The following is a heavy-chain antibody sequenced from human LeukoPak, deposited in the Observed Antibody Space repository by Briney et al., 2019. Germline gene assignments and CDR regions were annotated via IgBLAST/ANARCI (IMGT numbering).Heavy chain of an antibody. J-gene: IGHJ6*04. CDR3: ARELEDGHYYYGMDV. D-gene: IGHD5-24*01. V-gene: IGHV1-69*06. CDR1: GGTFSSYA. CDR2: IIPIFGTA. Sequence: SVKVSCKASGGTFSSYAISWVRQAPGQGLEWMGGIIPIFGTANCAQKFQGRVTITADKSTSTAYMELSSLRSEDTAVYYCARELEDGHYYYGMDVWGKGTTVTVSS.